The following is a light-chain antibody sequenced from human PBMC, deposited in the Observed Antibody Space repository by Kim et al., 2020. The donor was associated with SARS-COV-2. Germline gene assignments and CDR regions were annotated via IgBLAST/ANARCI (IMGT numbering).Light chain of an antibody. CDR3: QKCYSAPWT. V-gene: IGKV1-27*01. CDR2: AAS. J-gene: IGKJ1*01. Sequence: DIQMTQSPSSLSASVGDRVTITCRASQDISNYLAWFQLKPGKAPKLLIYAASALQPGVPSRFSGSGSGTDFTLTVTSLQPEDVATYYCQKCYSAPWTFCQGTKVDIK. CDR1: QDISNY.